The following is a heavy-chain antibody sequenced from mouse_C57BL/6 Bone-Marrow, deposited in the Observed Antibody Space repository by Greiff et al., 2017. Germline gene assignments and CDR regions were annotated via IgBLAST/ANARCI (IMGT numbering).Heavy chain of an antibody. V-gene: IGHV2-3*01. CDR3: VKKGTLSKDGYYFWYFDV. Sequence: QVQLKQSGPGLVAPSQSLSITCTVSGFSLTNYGVSWVRQPPGKGLEWLGVIWGDGSTSYHSALISRLSLSKDHSKSQVFLKLNRLQIDDTATYYCVKKGTLSKDGYYFWYFDVWGTGTTGTVSS. CDR1: GFSLTNYG. CDR2: IWGDGST. D-gene: IGHD2-3*01. J-gene: IGHJ1*03.